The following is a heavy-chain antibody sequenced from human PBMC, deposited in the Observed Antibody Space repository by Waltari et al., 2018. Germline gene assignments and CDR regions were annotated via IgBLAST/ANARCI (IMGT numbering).Heavy chain of an antibody. Sequence: EVQLLESGGGLVQPGGSLRLSCAASGFTFSSYAMIWVRQAPGKGLEWVSAISGSGGSTYYADSVKGRFTISRDNSKNTLYLQMNSLRAEDTAVYYCAKGSDYVWGSYRYDYWGQGTLVTVSS. V-gene: IGHV3-23*01. CDR3: AKGSDYVWGSYRYDY. CDR2: ISGSGGST. CDR1: GFTFSSYA. D-gene: IGHD3-16*02. J-gene: IGHJ4*02.